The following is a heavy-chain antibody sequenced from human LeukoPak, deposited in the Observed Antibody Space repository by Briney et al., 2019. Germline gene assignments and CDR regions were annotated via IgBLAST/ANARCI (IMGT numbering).Heavy chain of an antibody. CDR1: GGTFSSYA. V-gene: IGHV1-69*05. CDR3: AREVGEGMTDY. Sequence: SVKVSCKASGGTFSSYAISWVRQAPGQGLEWMGGIIPIFGTANYAQKFQGGATITTDESTSTAYMELSSLRSEDTAVYYCAREVGEGMTDYWGQGTLVTVSS. CDR2: IIPIFGTA. D-gene: IGHD1-26*01. J-gene: IGHJ4*02.